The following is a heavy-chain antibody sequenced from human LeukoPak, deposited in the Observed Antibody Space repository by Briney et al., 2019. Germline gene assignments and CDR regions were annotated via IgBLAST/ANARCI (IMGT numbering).Heavy chain of an antibody. CDR3: ARERRHRKIAARPEAHYYYYMDV. Sequence: SETLSLTCAVSGGSISSGGYSWSWIRQPPGKGLEWIGYIYHSGSTYYNPSLKSRVTISVDTSKNQFSLKLSSVTAADTAVYYCARERRHRKIAARPEAHYYYYMDVWGKGTTVTVSS. D-gene: IGHD6-6*01. CDR2: IYHSGST. J-gene: IGHJ6*03. V-gene: IGHV4-30-2*01. CDR1: GGSISSGGYS.